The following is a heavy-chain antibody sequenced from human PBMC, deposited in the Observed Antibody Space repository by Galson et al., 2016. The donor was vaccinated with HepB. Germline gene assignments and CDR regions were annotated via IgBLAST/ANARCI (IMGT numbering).Heavy chain of an antibody. Sequence: SLRLSCAASGFTFSSYGMHWVRQAPGKGLEWVTVISSDGNYKYYADSVKGRFTISRDNSKNTLYLQMSSLRPEDTDVYYYAKSPGGPSGSYGPPHYWGQGTLVTVSS. V-gene: IGHV3-30*18. CDR2: ISSDGNYK. J-gene: IGHJ4*02. CDR3: AKSPGGPSGSYGPPHY. CDR1: GFTFSSYG. D-gene: IGHD1-26*01.